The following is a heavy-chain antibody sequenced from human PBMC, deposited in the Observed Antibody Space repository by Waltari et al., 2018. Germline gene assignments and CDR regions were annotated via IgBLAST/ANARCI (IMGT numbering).Heavy chain of an antibody. D-gene: IGHD4-4*01. J-gene: IGHJ6*02. V-gene: IGHV1-69*01. CDR3: ARATWGRNYSNYVDYYYGMDV. CDR2: IIPIFGTA. CDR1: GGTFSSYA. Sequence: QVQLVQSGAEVKKPGSSVKVSCKASGGTFSSYAISWVRPAPGQGLEWMGGIIPIFGTANYAQKFQGRVTITADESTSTAYMELSSLRSEDTAVYYCARATWGRNYSNYVDYYYGMDVWGQGTTVTVSS.